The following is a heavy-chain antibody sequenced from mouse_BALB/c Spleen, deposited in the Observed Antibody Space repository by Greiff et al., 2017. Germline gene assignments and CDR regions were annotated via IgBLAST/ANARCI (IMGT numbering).Heavy chain of an antibody. D-gene: IGHD1-1*02. J-gene: IGHJ2*01. CDR1: GFTFSSFG. CDR3: ARGRWEDY. V-gene: IGHV5-17*02. Sequence: EVQLVESGGGLVQPGGSRKLSCAASGFTFSSFGMHWVRQAPEKGLEWVAYISSGSSTIYYADTVKGRFTISRDNPKNTLFLQMTSLRSEDTAMYYCARGRWEDYWGQGTTLTVSS. CDR2: ISSGSSTI.